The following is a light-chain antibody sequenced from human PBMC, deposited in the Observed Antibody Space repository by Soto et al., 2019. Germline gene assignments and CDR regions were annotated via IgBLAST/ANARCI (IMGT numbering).Light chain of an antibody. V-gene: IGKV1-27*01. J-gene: IGKJ4*01. CDR3: AKYNGVPLT. Sequence: DIQMTQSPSSLSASVGDRVTVTCRASQAIRNYLAWYQRKPEEVPKLLIYDASTLHSGIPSRFSGSGSGTAFTLTISTLQPEGVATYYCAKYNGVPLTFDGGTRVEIK. CDR1: QAIRNY. CDR2: DAS.